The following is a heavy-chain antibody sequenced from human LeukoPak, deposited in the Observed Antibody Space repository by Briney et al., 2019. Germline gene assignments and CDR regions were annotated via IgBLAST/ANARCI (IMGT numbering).Heavy chain of an antibody. J-gene: IGHJ4*02. V-gene: IGHV1-69*13. CDR1: GYTFTSYG. CDR2: IIPIFGTA. CDR3: ARDIIAAADDDY. D-gene: IGHD6-13*01. Sequence: GASVKVSCKASGYTFTSYGISWVRQAPGQGLEWMGGIIPIFGTANYAQKFQGRVTITADESTSTAYMELSSLRSEDTAVYYCARDIIAAADDDYWGQGTLVTVSS.